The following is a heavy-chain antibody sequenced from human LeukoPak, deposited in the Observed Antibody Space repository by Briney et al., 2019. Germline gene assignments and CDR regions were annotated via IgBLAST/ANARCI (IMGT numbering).Heavy chain of an antibody. D-gene: IGHD3-22*01. J-gene: IGHJ3*02. V-gene: IGHV3-7*01. CDR3: ARVSMIVVVNDAFDI. Sequence: PGGSLRLSCAASGFSFSSYWMTWVRQAPGKGLEGVAHIKQDGSEKYYVDSVKGRFTISRDNAKNSLYLEMNSLRAEDTAVYYCARVSMIVVVNDAFDIWGQGTMVTVSS. CDR2: IKQDGSEK. CDR1: GFSFSSYW.